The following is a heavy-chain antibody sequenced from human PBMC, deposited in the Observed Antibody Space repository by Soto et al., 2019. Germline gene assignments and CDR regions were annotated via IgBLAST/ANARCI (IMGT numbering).Heavy chain of an antibody. D-gene: IGHD3-10*02. J-gene: IGHJ4*02. CDR2: SNPGDGST. Sequence: QVQLVQSGAEVKKPGASVKVSCKASGYTLTTHYMHWVRQAPGQGLEWMGISNPGDGSTRYAQKSQGRIAMTSDTSTSTVYLEVSSLRSEDTAVYYCARSYVQSRPIDYGGQGTLVTVSS. V-gene: IGHV1-46*01. CDR3: ARSYVQSRPIDY. CDR1: GYTLTTHY.